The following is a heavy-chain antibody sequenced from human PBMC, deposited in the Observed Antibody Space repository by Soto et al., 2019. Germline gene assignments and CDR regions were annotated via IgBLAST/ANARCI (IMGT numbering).Heavy chain of an antibody. J-gene: IGHJ4*02. CDR2: FESGGRI. CDR3: ARAGVTPDLFDY. D-gene: IGHD5-18*01. CDR1: GFSVRTNY. Sequence: EVQLVETGGGLIQPGGSLRLSCAASGFSVRTNYMSWVRQAPGQGLEWVSVFESGGRIYYADSVKGRFIISRDYVKNTVYLQMNSLRAEDTAGYYCARAGVTPDLFDYWGQGTLVTVSS. V-gene: IGHV3-53*02.